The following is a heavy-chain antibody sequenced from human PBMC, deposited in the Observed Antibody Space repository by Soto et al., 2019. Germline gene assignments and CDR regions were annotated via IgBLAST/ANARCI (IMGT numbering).Heavy chain of an antibody. V-gene: IGHV1-3*01. J-gene: IGHJ5*02. CDR2: INAANGDT. D-gene: IGHD6-13*01. CDR3: VRRHVSATGIDWFDP. Sequence: ASVKVSCKASGYTFTSYGIHWVRQAPGQRLEWMGWINAANGDTKYSPKFQGRVTITRDTSASTAYMELSSLRSEDTAVYYCVRRHVSATGIDWFDPWGQGTLGTVSS. CDR1: GYTFTSYG.